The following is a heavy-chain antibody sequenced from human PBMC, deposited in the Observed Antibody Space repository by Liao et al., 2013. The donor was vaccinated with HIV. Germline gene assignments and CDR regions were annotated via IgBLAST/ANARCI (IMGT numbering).Heavy chain of an antibody. D-gene: IGHD4-17*01. CDR1: RGSASSYY. Sequence: QVQLQESGPGLVKSSETLSLTCSVSRGSASSYYWSWIRQPAGQGLEWIGRIYTSGSTNYNPALKSRVAMSVDTSRDQLFLKLRSVTAADTAVYYCARRSHDYGSRFDPWGRGNPWSPSPQ. CDR2: IYTSGST. V-gene: IGHV4-4*07. CDR3: ARRSHDYGSRFDP. J-gene: IGHJ5*02.